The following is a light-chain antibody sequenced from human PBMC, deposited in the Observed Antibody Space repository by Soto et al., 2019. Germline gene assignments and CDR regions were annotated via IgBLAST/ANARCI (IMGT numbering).Light chain of an antibody. CDR1: QSISSW. Sequence: DIQMTQSPSTLSASVGDRVTVTCRASQSISSWLAWYQQKPGKAPKLLIYDASSLESGVPSRFSGSGSGTEFTLTISSLQPGDFAPYYCQQYHSYSPFTFGPGTKVDIK. CDR2: DAS. V-gene: IGKV1-5*01. CDR3: QQYHSYSPFT. J-gene: IGKJ3*01.